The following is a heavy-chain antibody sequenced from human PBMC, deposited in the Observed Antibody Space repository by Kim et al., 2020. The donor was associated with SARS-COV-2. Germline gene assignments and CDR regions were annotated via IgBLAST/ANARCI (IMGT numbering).Heavy chain of an antibody. V-gene: IGHV3-30*04. Sequence: GGSLRLSCAASGFTFSSYAMHWVRQAPGKGLEWVAVISYDGSNKYYADSVKGRFTISRDNSKNTLYLQMNSLRAEDTAVYYCARDRSSGWSQRYYYGMDV. CDR3: ARDRSSGWSQRYYYGMDV. CDR1: GFTFSSYA. D-gene: IGHD6-19*01. J-gene: IGHJ6*01. CDR2: ISYDGSNK.